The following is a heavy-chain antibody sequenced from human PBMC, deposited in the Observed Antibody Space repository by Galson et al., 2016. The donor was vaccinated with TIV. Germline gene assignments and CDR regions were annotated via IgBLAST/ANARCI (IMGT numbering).Heavy chain of an antibody. D-gene: IGHD4-17*01. CDR3: AREGSTVTMHHYFGLDV. Sequence: ETLSLTCTVSGYSISSGYYWGWIRQSPGKGLEWMGNIYYTGTTYTNPSLKSRLTLSVDTSNNQVSLRLSSVTAADTAVYYCAREGSTVTMHHYFGLDVWGQGATLIVSS. V-gene: IGHV4-38-2*02. CDR2: IYYTGTT. CDR1: GYSISSGYY. J-gene: IGHJ6*02.